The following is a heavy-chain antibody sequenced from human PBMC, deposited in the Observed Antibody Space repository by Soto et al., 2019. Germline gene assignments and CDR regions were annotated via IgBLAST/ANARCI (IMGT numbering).Heavy chain of an antibody. V-gene: IGHV5-51*01. Sequence: PGESLKISCKGSGYSFTSYWIGWVRQMPGEGLECMGIIYPGDSDTRYSPSFQGQVTISADKSISTAFLQWSSLKASDTAIFYCARHFGSTQLWLQSGADYWGQGTPVTVSS. D-gene: IGHD5-18*01. J-gene: IGHJ4*02. CDR2: IYPGDSDT. CDR3: ARHFGSTQLWLQSGADY. CDR1: GYSFTSYW.